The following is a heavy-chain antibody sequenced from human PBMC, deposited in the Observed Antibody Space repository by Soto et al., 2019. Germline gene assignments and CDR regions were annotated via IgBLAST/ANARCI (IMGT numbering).Heavy chain of an antibody. D-gene: IGHD3-10*01. CDR2: ISYDGSNK. Sequence: QVQLVESGGGVVQPGRSLRLSCAASGFTFSSYAMHWVRQAPGKGLEWVAVISYDGSNKYYADSVKGRFTISRDNSKNTLYLQMNSLRAEDTAVYYCARETGDDPYWYFDLWGRGTLVTVSS. CDR3: ARETGDDPYWYFDL. J-gene: IGHJ2*01. V-gene: IGHV3-30-3*01. CDR1: GFTFSSYA.